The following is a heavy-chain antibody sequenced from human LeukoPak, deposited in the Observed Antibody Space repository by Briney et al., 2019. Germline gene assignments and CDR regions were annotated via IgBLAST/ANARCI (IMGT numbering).Heavy chain of an antibody. Sequence: PGRSLRLSCAASGFTFSSYAMHWVRQAPGKGLEWVAIISYDGSNKYYADSVKGRFTISRDNSKNTLFLQMNSLRAGDTAVYYCARVLSGYDILTGYYDSWGQGTLVTVSS. CDR2: ISYDGSNK. D-gene: IGHD3-9*01. V-gene: IGHV3-30*04. J-gene: IGHJ5*01. CDR1: GFTFSSYA. CDR3: ARVLSGYDILTGYYDS.